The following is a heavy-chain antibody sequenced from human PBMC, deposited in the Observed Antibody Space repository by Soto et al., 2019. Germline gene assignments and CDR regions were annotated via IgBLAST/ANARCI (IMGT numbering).Heavy chain of an antibody. D-gene: IGHD6-19*01. Sequence: ASVKVSCKASGYTFTSYGISWVRQAPGQGLEWMGWISAYNGNTNYAQKLQGRVAMTTDTSTSTAYMELRSLRSDDTAVYYCASSTQIIAVEPFDYWGPGTLVTVSS. CDR1: GYTFTSYG. J-gene: IGHJ4*02. CDR2: ISAYNGNT. CDR3: ASSTQIIAVEPFDY. V-gene: IGHV1-18*01.